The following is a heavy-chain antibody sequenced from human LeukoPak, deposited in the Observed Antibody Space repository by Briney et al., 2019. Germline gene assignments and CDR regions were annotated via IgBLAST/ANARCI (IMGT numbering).Heavy chain of an antibody. J-gene: IGHJ4*02. V-gene: IGHV1-46*01. CDR1: GYTFTSYD. Sequence: ASVKVSCKASGYTFTSYDINWVRQATGQGLEWMGIINPSGGSTSYAQKFQGRVTMTRDTSTSTVYMELSSLRSEDTAVYYCARGGLLWFGELLQLDYWGQGTLVTVSS. CDR2: INPSGGST. D-gene: IGHD3-10*01. CDR3: ARGGLLWFGELLQLDY.